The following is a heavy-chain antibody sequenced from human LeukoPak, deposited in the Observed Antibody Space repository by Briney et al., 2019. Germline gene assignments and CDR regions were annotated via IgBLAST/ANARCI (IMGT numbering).Heavy chain of an antibody. CDR1: GFTFSSYE. V-gene: IGHV3-48*03. Sequence: GGSLRLSCAVSGFTFSSYEMNWVRQAPGKGLEWVSYISSSGSTIYYADSVKGRFTISRDNAKNSLYLQMNSLRAEDTAVYYCAREEMVRGVSFDYWGQGTLVTVSS. D-gene: IGHD3-10*01. J-gene: IGHJ4*02. CDR2: ISSSGSTI. CDR3: AREEMVRGVSFDY.